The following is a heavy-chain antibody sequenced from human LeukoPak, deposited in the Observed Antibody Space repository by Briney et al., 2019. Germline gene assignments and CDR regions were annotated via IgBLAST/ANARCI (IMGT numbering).Heavy chain of an antibody. Sequence: SETTSLTCTVSSGSIRSGDYYWSWIRQPPGKGLEWIGYIYYSGSTYYNPSLKSRVTISVDTSKNQFSLKLSSVTAADTAVYYCARGKTSDYVWGSYRYRNWFDPWGQGTLVTVSS. V-gene: IGHV4-30-4*01. D-gene: IGHD3-16*02. J-gene: IGHJ5*02. CDR1: SGSIRSGDYY. CDR3: ARGKTSDYVWGSYRYRNWFDP. CDR2: IYYSGST.